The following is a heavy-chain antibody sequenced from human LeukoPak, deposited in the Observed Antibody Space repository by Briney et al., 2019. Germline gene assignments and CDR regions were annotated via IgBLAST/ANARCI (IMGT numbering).Heavy chain of an antibody. CDR2: IIPIFGTA. CDR3: ARTNYDFWSGYYLSYYYYGMDV. D-gene: IGHD3-3*01. J-gene: IGHJ6*02. CDR1: GGTFSSYA. Sequence: SVKVSCKASGGTFSSYAISWVRQAPGQGLEWMGGIIPIFGTANYAQKFQGRVTITADESTSTAYMELSSLRSEDTAVYYCARTNYDFWSGYYLSYYYYGMDVWGQGTTVTVSS. V-gene: IGHV1-69*13.